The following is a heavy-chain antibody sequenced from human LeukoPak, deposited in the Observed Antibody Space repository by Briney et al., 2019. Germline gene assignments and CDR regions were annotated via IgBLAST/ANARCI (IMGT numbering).Heavy chain of an antibody. J-gene: IGHJ4*02. CDR2: ISGSGGST. V-gene: IGHV3-23*01. CDR1: GFTFSSYA. D-gene: IGHD4-17*01. Sequence: GGSLRLSCAASGFTFSSYAMSWVRQAPGKGLEWVSAISGSGGSTYYADSVKGRFTISRDNSKDTLYLQMNSLRAEDTAVYYCAKDSTVTNVYYFDYWGQGTLVTVSS. CDR3: AKDSTVTNVYYFDY.